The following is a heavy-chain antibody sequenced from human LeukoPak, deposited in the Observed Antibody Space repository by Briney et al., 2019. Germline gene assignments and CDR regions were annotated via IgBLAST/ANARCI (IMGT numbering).Heavy chain of an antibody. Sequence: GGSLRLSCAASGFTFSNNAMNWVRQAPGKGLEWVSSISSSSSYIYYADSVKGRFTISRDNAKNSLYLQMNSLRAEDTAVYYCARAFGEQQLVYFDYWGQGTLVTVSS. CDR3: ARAFGEQQLVYFDY. V-gene: IGHV3-21*01. D-gene: IGHD6-13*01. CDR2: ISSSSSYI. J-gene: IGHJ4*02. CDR1: GFTFSNNA.